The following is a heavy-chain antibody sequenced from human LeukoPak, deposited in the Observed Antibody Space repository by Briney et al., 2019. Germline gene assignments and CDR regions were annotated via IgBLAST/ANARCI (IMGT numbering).Heavy chain of an antibody. D-gene: IGHD3-10*01. CDR1: GFTFSSYG. Sequence: PGGTLRLSCAASGFTFSSYGMSWVRQAPGRGLEWVSAISGSGGSTYYADSVKGRFPISRDNSKNTLYLQMNSLRAEDTAVYYCAKDLVTGSLDYWGQGTLVTVSS. CDR2: ISGSGGST. J-gene: IGHJ4*02. CDR3: AKDLVTGSLDY. V-gene: IGHV3-23*01.